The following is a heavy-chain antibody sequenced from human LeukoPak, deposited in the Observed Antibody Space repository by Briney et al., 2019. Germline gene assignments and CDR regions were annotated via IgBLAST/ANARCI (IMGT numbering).Heavy chain of an antibody. J-gene: IGHJ3*02. CDR2: ISWNSGSI. CDR1: GFTFDDYA. CDR3: AKVSTRWLQSRVGDAFDI. D-gene: IGHD5-24*01. Sequence: GGSLRLSCAASGFTFDDYAMHWVRQAPGKGLEWVSGISWNSGSIGYADSVKGRFTISGDNAKNSLYLQMNSLRAEDTALYYCAKVSTRWLQSRVGDAFDIWGQGTMVTVSS. V-gene: IGHV3-9*01.